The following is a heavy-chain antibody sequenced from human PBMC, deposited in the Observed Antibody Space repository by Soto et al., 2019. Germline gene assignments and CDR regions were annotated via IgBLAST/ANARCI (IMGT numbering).Heavy chain of an antibody. V-gene: IGHV4-30-4*01. J-gene: IGHJ6*02. CDR2: IYYSGST. Sequence: SETLSLTCTVSGDSISRGDYYWCWIRQPPGKGLEWIGYIYYSGSTYYNPSLKSRVTISVDTSKNQFSLKLSSVTAADTAVYYCARLVVVAATSGMDVWGQGTTVTVSS. CDR1: GDSISRGDYY. D-gene: IGHD2-15*01. CDR3: ARLVVVAATSGMDV.